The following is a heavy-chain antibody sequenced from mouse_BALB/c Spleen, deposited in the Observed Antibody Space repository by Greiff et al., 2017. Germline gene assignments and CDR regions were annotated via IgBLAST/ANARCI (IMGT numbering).Heavy chain of an antibody. Sequence: VKLQQSGPQLVRPGASVKISCKASGYSFTSYWMHWVKQRPGQGLEWIGMIDPSDSETRLNQKFKDKATLTVDKSSSTAYMQLSSPTSEDSAVYYCARRAARAKDYAMDYWGQGTSVTVSS. J-gene: IGHJ4*01. V-gene: IGHV1S126*01. D-gene: IGHD3-1*01. CDR2: IDPSDSET. CDR3: ARRAARAKDYAMDY. CDR1: GYSFTSYW.